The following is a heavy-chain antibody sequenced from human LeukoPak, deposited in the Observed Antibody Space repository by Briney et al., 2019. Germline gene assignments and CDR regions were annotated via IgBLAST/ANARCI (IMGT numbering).Heavy chain of an antibody. J-gene: IGHJ4*02. CDR1: GFTVSTNY. D-gene: IGHD4-17*01. Sequence: QTGGSLRLSCAASGFTVSTNYMSWVRQAPGKGLEWVSVIYSGGSTDYADSVKGRFTISRDNSKNTLYLQMSSLRAEDTAVYYCARDRYGDYFDYWGQGTRVTVSS. CDR3: ARDRYGDYFDY. CDR2: IYSGGST. V-gene: IGHV3-66*01.